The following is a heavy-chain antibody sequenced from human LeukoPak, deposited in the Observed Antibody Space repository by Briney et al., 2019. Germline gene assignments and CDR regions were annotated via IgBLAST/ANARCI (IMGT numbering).Heavy chain of an antibody. CDR2: FSYSGST. V-gene: IGHV4-59*01. Sequence: KTSETLSLTCSVSGVSISTYYWIWIRQPPAKGLEWMGFFSYSGSTKYNPSLKSRVTMSVDTSKNQFSLKLNSVTAADTAVYYCARMYSGTSYYFDYWGQGTLVTVSS. CDR1: GVSISTYY. D-gene: IGHD1-26*01. CDR3: ARMYSGTSYYFDY. J-gene: IGHJ4*02.